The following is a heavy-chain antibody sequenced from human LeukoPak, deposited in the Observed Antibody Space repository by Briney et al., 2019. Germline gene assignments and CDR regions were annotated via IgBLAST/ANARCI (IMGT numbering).Heavy chain of an antibody. CDR3: ARDLPAGLRDAFDI. CDR2: INHLGST. J-gene: IGHJ3*02. CDR1: GYSITSTSF. V-gene: IGHV4-38-2*02. Sequence: SETLSLTCSVSGYSITSTSFWAWIRQTPGKGLEWIGSINHLGSTYYNPSLKSRVTISVDTSKNQFSLKLSSVTAADTAVYYCARDLPAGLRDAFDIWGQGTMVTVSS. D-gene: IGHD2-2*01.